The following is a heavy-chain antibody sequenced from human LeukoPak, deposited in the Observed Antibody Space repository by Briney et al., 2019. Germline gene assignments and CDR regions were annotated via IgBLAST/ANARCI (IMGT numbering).Heavy chain of an antibody. CDR2: ISAYNGNT. D-gene: IGHD3-22*01. Sequence: ASVKVSCKASGYTFTSYGISWVRQAPGQGLEWMGWISAYNGNTNYAQKLQGRVTMTTDTSTSTAYMELRSLRSEDTAVYYCARGLYYYDSSGYGPLYYFDYWGQGTLVTVSS. J-gene: IGHJ4*02. CDR3: ARGLYYYDSSGYGPLYYFDY. V-gene: IGHV1-18*01. CDR1: GYTFTSYG.